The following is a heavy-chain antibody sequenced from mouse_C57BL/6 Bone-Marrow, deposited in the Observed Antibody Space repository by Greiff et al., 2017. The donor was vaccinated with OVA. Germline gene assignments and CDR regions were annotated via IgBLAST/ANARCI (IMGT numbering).Heavy chain of an antibody. V-gene: IGHV3-6*01. CDR2: ISYDGSN. Sequence: DVKLQESGPGLVKPSQSLSLTCSVTGYSITSGYYWNWIRQFPGNKLEWMGYISYDGSNNYNPSLKNRISITRDTSKNQFFLKLNSVTTEDTATYYCAYYPYFDYWGKGTTLTVSS. D-gene: IGHD1-1*01. CDR1: GYSITSGYY. J-gene: IGHJ2*01. CDR3: AYYPYFDY.